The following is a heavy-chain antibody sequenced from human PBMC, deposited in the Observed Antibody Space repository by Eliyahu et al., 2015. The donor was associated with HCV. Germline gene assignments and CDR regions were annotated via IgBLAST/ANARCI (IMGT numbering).Heavy chain of an antibody. CDR1: GYSFTSYW. J-gene: IGHJ5*02. CDR3: ARHSMGWFGELTPFDP. V-gene: IGHV5-51*01. CDR2: IYPGDSDT. Sequence: VKKPGESLKISCKGSGYSFTSYWIGWVRQMPGKGLEWMGIIYPGDSDTRYSPSFQGQVTISADKSISTAYLQWSSLKASDTAMYYCARHSMGWFGELTPFDPWGQGTLVTVSS. D-gene: IGHD3-10*01.